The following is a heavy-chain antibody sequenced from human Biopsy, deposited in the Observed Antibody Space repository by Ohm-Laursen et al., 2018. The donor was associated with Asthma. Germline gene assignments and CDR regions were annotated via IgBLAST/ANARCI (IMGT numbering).Heavy chain of an antibody. CDR2: ITGSGCFT. V-gene: IGHV3-23*01. J-gene: IGHJ4*02. D-gene: IGHD3-10*01. Sequence: SQRLSCTSTGFTFSNYAMSWFRQALRKALEWGLRITGSGCFTYCADSVKGRFTISIDKSENSLYLQMNNLRAEDTAVYYCAKVDRLYYGSDSKYMQPVPLGDWGQGTLVIVSA. CDR3: AKVDRLYYGSDSKYMQPVPLGD. CDR1: GFTFSNYA.